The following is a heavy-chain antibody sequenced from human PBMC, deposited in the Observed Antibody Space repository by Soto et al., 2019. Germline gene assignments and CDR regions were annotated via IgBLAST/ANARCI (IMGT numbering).Heavy chain of an antibody. V-gene: IGHV1-18*01. Sequence: QVQLVQSGAEVKKPGASVKVSCKASGYTFTNHGISWVLQATGQGLEWLGWISGHNGNTKYAQRLQGRVTMTTDTSTSTAYMELRSLKSDDTAVYYCARDLYPLAYYFDYWCQGTLVTVSS. CDR1: GYTFTNHG. CDR2: ISGHNGNT. J-gene: IGHJ4*02. CDR3: ARDLYPLAYYFDY.